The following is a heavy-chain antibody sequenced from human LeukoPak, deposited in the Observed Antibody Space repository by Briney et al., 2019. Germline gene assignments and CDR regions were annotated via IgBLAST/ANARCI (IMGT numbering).Heavy chain of an antibody. CDR2: IKSKTNGETT. J-gene: IGHJ4*02. V-gene: IGHV3-15*01. D-gene: IGHD5-18*01. CDR3: AKDTPRGYNYGYFDY. CDR1: GFIFNNAW. Sequence: GGSLRLSCAASGFIFNNAWMIWVRQAPGKGLEWVGRIKSKTNGETTDYAAPVKGRFTISRDNSKNTLFLHMNSLRADDTAIYFCAKDTPRGYNYGYFDYWGQGTLVTVSS.